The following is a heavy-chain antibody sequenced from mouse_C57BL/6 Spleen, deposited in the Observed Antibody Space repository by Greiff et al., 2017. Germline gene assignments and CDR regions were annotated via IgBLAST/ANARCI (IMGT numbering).Heavy chain of an antibody. CDR2: IWSGGST. CDR1: GFSLTSYG. CDR3: ASLYDGYYGAMDY. Sequence: QVQLKESGPGLVQPSQSLSITCTVSGFSLTSYGVHWVRQSPGKGLEWLGVIWSGGSTDYNAAFISRLSISKDNSKSQVFFKMNSLQAADTAIYYCASLYDGYYGAMDYWGQGTSVTVSS. V-gene: IGHV2-2*01. D-gene: IGHD2-3*01. J-gene: IGHJ4*01.